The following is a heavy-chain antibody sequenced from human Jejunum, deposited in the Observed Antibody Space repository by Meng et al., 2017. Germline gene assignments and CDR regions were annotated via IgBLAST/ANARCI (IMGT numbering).Heavy chain of an antibody. J-gene: IGHJ4*02. CDR2: ISGSSGGK. D-gene: IGHD5-12*01. Sequence: GESLKISCEASGFTFTNYAMAWVRQAPGKGLEWVSSISGSSGGKFYIDSVKGRFTISRDNSRSTLYLQMDSLRGEDTALYYCAKYILATTPNFDSWGRGTLVTVSS. V-gene: IGHV3-23*01. CDR3: AKYILATTPNFDS. CDR1: GFTFTNYA.